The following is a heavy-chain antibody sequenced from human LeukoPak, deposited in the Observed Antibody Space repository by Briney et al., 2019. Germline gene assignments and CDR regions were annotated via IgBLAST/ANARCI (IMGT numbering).Heavy chain of an antibody. CDR1: GFTFSSYG. D-gene: IGHD6-6*01. Sequence: GGSLRLSCAASGFTFSSYGMHWVRQAPGKGLEWVAVISYDGSNKYYADSVKGRFTISRDNSKNTLYLQMNILRAEDTALYYCARARGSIPSSSFDYWGQGALVTVSS. J-gene: IGHJ4*02. CDR3: ARARGSIPSSSFDY. V-gene: IGHV3-30*03. CDR2: ISYDGSNK.